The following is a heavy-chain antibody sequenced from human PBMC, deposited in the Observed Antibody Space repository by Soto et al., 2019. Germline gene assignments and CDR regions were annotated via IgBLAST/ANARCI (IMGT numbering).Heavy chain of an antibody. CDR1: GFTFSSYW. J-gene: IGHJ4*02. V-gene: IGHV3-7*05. CDR2: IKQDGSEK. D-gene: IGHD3-22*01. Sequence: GGSLRLSCAASGFTFSSYWMSWVRQAPGKGLEWVANIKQDGSEKYYVDSVKARFTISRDNAKNSLYLQMNSLRAEDTAVYYCARDSYYYDSSGYYYYWGQGTLVTVSS. CDR3: ARDSYYYDSSGYYYY.